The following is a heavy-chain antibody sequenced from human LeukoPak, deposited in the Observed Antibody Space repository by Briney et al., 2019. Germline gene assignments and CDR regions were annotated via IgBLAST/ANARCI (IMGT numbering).Heavy chain of an antibody. D-gene: IGHD1-26*01. J-gene: IGHJ4*02. Sequence: GASVKVSCKPSGYIFTDYYIHWVRQAPGQGLEWTGILNSSGGSTTYAQKFQGRITMTRDASTSTVYMELRSLRSEDTAVYYCARDRWELPYYFDYWGQGTLVTVSS. CDR3: ARDRWELPYYFDY. CDR1: GYIFTDYY. CDR2: LNSSGGST. V-gene: IGHV1-46*01.